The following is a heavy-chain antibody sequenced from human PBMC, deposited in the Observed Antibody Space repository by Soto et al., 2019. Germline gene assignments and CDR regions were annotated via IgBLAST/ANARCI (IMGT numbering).Heavy chain of an antibody. CDR1: GFTVSSNY. CDR3: ARGPQYFKTVSRMDV. D-gene: IGHD2-21*02. J-gene: IGHJ6*03. CDR2: IYSGGST. V-gene: IGHV3-66*01. Sequence: GGSLRLSCAASGFTVSSNYMSWVRQAPGKGLEWVSVIYSGGSTYYADSVKGRFTISRDNSKNTLYLQMNSLRAEDTAVYYCARGPQYFKTVSRMDVWGKGTTVTVSS.